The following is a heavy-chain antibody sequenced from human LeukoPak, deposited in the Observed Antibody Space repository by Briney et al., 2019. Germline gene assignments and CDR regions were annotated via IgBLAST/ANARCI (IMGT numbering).Heavy chain of an antibody. CDR2: IRDSGSST. CDR3: AKTVVVITFRFDS. Sequence: PGGALRLSCAASGFTFSSYAMSWVRQAPGKGLEWVSAIRDSGSSTHYADSVKGRFTISRDNSKNTLNLQMNSLRAEDTAIYYCAKTVVVITFRFDSWGQGSLVTVSS. CDR1: GFTFSSYA. V-gene: IGHV3-23*01. D-gene: IGHD2-21*01. J-gene: IGHJ4*02.